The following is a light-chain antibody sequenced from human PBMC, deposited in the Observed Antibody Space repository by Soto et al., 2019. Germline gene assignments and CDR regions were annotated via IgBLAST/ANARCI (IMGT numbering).Light chain of an antibody. CDR1: SSDIGTYNY. Sequence: QSALTQPASVSGSPGQSITISCTGTSSDIGTYNYVSWYQQHQGKAPKLMIYEVSNRPSGVSNRFSGSKSGNTASLTISGLQAEDEADYYCSSYTTSSTLNVVFGGGTKLTVL. V-gene: IGLV2-14*01. CDR2: EVS. J-gene: IGLJ2*01. CDR3: SSYTTSSTLNVV.